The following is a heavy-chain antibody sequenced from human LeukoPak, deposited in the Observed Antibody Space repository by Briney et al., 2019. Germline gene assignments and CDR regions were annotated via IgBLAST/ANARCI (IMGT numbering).Heavy chain of an antibody. D-gene: IGHD3-9*01. J-gene: IGHJ3*02. CDR1: GFTFSSYG. V-gene: IGHV3-30*03. Sequence: GGALRLSCAASGFTFSSYGMHWVGQAPGKGVEGAAVISYDGSNKYYADSVKGRFTISRDNSKNTLYLQMNSLRADDTAVYYCARARPGYDILTGHIPVAFDIWGQGTMVTVSS. CDR2: ISYDGSNK. CDR3: ARARPGYDILTGHIPVAFDI.